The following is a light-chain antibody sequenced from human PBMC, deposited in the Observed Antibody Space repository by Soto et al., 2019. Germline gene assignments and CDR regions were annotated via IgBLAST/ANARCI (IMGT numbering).Light chain of an antibody. J-gene: IGKJ4*01. V-gene: IGKV3-15*01. CDR3: QKYSKWPLT. CDR1: QSVDIS. Sequence: EIVLTQSPATLCVPPGERVTLSCRASQSVDISLAWYQQKPGQAPRLLIYSASTRATGIPARFSGSGSGTEFILTISSLQSEDFAVYYCQKYSKWPLTCGGGTKGDIK. CDR2: SAS.